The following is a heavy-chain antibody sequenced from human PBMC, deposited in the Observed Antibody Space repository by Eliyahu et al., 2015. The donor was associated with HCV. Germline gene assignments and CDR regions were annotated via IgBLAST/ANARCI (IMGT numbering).Heavy chain of an antibody. V-gene: IGHV3-53*01. CDR2: INSGGTT. Sequence: EVQLVESGGALIQPGGSLRLSCPVSGFTVSSHYMNWVRQAPGKGLEWVSSINSGGTTSYADSVTGRFTISRDNSRNTLHLQMNSLRAEDTAVYYCARDGKGLLRASDHWGQGTLVTVSS. J-gene: IGHJ4*02. CDR3: ARDGKGLLRASDH. CDR1: GFTVSSHY. D-gene: IGHD3-16*01.